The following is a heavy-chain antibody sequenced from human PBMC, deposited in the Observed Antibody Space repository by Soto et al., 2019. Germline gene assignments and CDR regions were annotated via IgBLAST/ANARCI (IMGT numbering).Heavy chain of an antibody. D-gene: IGHD3-10*01. CDR3: ARQYYGSGYYYGMGV. V-gene: IGHV1-69*06. J-gene: IGHJ6*02. CDR1: GGTFSSYA. CDR2: IIPIFETA. Sequence: QVQLVQSGAEVKKPGSSVKVSCKASGGTFSSYAISWVRQAPGQGLEWMGGIIPIFETANYAQKFQDRVTITADKSTSTADMELSSLRSEDTAVYYCARQYYGSGYYYGMGVWGQGTTVTVSS.